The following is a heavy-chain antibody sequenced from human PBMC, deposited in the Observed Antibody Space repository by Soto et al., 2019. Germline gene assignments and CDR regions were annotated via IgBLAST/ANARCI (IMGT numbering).Heavy chain of an antibody. V-gene: IGHV3-30-3*01. J-gene: IGHJ3*02. Sequence: QVQLVESGGGVVQPGRSLRLSCAASGFTFSSYAMHWVRQAPGKGLEWVAVISYDGSNKYYADSVKGRFTISRDNSKNTLYLQMNSLRAEDTAVYYCARVAATDYDILTGSPRAFDIWGQGTMVTVSS. CDR3: ARVAATDYDILTGSPRAFDI. CDR1: GFTFSSYA. CDR2: ISYDGSNK. D-gene: IGHD3-9*01.